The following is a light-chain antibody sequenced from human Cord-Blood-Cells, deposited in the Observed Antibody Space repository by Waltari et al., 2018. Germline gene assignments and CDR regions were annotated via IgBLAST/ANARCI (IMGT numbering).Light chain of an antibody. V-gene: IGLV2-23*01. CDR3: CSYAGSSTWV. Sequence: QSALTQPAPSSGSPGQSITIPCTGTSSDVGSYHLVSWYQQHTGKAPKPMIYEGSKRPSGVSNRFSGSKSGNTASLTISGLQAEDEADYYCCSYAGSSTWVFGGGTKLTVL. CDR1: SSDVGSYHL. J-gene: IGLJ3*02. CDR2: EGS.